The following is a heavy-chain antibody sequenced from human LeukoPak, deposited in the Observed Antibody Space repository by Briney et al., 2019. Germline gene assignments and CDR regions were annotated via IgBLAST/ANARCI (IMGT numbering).Heavy chain of an antibody. V-gene: IGHV4-39*07. D-gene: IGHD1-26*01. Sequence: SETLSLTCTVSGGSISSSSYYWGWIRQPPGKGLEWIGSIYYSGSTYYNPSLKSRVTISVDTSKNQFSLKLSSVTAADTAVYYCARDCIVGGKAFDIWGQGTMVTVSS. CDR3: ARDCIVGGKAFDI. J-gene: IGHJ3*02. CDR1: GGSISSSSYY. CDR2: IYYSGST.